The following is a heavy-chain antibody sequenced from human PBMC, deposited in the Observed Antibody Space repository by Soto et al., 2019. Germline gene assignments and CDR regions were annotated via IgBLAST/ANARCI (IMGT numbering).Heavy chain of an antibody. CDR2: VSSGGGT. Sequence: EVELLESGGGLVQPAGSLRLSCAASGFTFSTYAMGWVRQAPGKGLEWVSVVSSGGGTHYADSVKGRFTVSRDNSKNTLSLQMNSLRADDTAVYDCAQRRGAGGHFDYWGQGALVTVSS. CDR1: GFTFSTYA. CDR3: AQRRGAGGHFDY. V-gene: IGHV3-23*01. J-gene: IGHJ4*02. D-gene: IGHD2-15*01.